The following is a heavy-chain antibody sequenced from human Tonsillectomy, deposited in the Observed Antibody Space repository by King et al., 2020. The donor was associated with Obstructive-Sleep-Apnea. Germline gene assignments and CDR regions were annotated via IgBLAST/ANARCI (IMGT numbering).Heavy chain of an antibody. J-gene: IGHJ5*02. D-gene: IGHD3-9*01. CDR3: ARESYYYDILNGYSGTNWFDP. V-gene: IGHV4-30-4*01. Sequence: VQLQESGPGLVKPSQTLSLTCTVSGGSISSGVYYWSWSRQPPGEGLEWIGSIPYIGSTSYNPSLKSRVTLSVYTSKNQCSLRLSFVNAAHTAVDYCARESYYYDILNGYSGTNWFDPWGQGTLVTVSS. CDR1: GGSISSGVYY. CDR2: IPYIGST.